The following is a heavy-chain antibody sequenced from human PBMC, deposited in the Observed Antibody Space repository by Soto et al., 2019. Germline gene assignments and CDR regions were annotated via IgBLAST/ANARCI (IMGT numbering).Heavy chain of an antibody. D-gene: IGHD3-9*01. CDR2: ISSSSSYI. J-gene: IGHJ4*02. Sequence: LRLSGAASGFTFSSYSMNWVRQAPGKGLEWVASISSSSSYIYYADSVKGRFTISRDNAKNSWYLQMNTLRTEDTAVQYYARQGDICRGRDCYRHFNYWGQGTLVTVSS. CDR3: ARQGDICRGRDCYRHFNY. V-gene: IGHV3-21*04. CDR1: GFTFSSYS.